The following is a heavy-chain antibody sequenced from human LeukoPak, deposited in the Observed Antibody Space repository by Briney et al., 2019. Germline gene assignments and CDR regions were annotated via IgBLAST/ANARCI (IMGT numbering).Heavy chain of an antibody. Sequence: SETLSLTCIVSGVSFTRNGYYWTWIRQPPGKELEWIGNIYYTGRTQYNPSLKSRLTVTLDTSKNQFSLKLASVTAADTAIYYCARTDCSGTSCFFAPWGQGILVTVSS. CDR2: IYYTGRT. D-gene: IGHD2-2*01. J-gene: IGHJ5*02. CDR3: ARTDCSGTSCFFAP. V-gene: IGHV4-61*08. CDR1: GVSFTRNGYY.